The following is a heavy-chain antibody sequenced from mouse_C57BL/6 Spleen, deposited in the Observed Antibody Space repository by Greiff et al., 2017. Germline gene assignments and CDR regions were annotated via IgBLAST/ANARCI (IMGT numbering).Heavy chain of an antibody. V-gene: IGHV1-9*01. Sequence: VKLVESGAELMKPGASVKLSCKATGYTFTGYWIEWVKQRPGHGLEWIGEILPGSGSTNYNEKFKGKATFTADTSSNTAYMQLSSLTTEDSAIYYCARSSITTVVEGYAMDYWGQGTSVTVSS. CDR1: GYTFTGYW. D-gene: IGHD1-1*01. CDR3: ARSSITTVVEGYAMDY. CDR2: ILPGSGST. J-gene: IGHJ4*01.